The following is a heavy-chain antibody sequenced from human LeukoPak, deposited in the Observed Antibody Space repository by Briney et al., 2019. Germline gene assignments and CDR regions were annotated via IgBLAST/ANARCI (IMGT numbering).Heavy chain of an antibody. J-gene: IGHJ6*03. Sequence: SETLSLTCAVYGESFSGYFWSWTRQPPGKGLEWIGEINHSGSTNYNPSLKSRVTISVDTSKNQFSLKLSSVTAADTAVYYCARNGWSRVPAAIPHYYMDVWGKGTTVTISS. V-gene: IGHV4-34*01. CDR2: INHSGST. D-gene: IGHD2-2*01. CDR3: ARNGWSRVPAAIPHYYMDV. CDR1: GESFSGYF.